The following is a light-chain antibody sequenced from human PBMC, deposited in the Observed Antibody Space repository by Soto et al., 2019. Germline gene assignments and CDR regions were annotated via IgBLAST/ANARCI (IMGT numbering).Light chain of an antibody. J-gene: IGKJ1*01. Sequence: EIVLTQSPATLSLSPGERATLSCRASQSVRNYLAWYQQKAGQAPRLLIYDASKRASGIPARFSGSGSGTDFTLTISSLEAEDSAVYYCQLYATSPWTFGQGTKVDIK. V-gene: IGKV3-11*01. CDR2: DAS. CDR3: QLYATSPWT. CDR1: QSVRNY.